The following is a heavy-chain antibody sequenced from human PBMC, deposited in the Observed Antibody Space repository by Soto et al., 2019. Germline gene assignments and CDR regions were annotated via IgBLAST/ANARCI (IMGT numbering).Heavy chain of an antibody. Sequence: ESGGGLVQPGGSLRLSCAASGFTFSSYSMNWVRQAPGKGLEWVSYISSSSSTIYYADSVKGRFTISRDNAKNSLYLQMNSLRDEDTAVYYCARDGGYYDSSGYYYEGVTGVYFDYWGQGTLVTVSS. D-gene: IGHD3-22*01. CDR3: ARDGGYYDSSGYYYEGVTGVYFDY. CDR2: ISSSSSTI. V-gene: IGHV3-48*02. J-gene: IGHJ4*02. CDR1: GFTFSSYS.